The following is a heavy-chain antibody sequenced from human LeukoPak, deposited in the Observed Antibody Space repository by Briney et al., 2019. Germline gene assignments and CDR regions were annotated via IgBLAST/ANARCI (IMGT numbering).Heavy chain of an antibody. CDR2: IYTSGST. D-gene: IGHD4-11*01. CDR3: ARTSNTVRGYYFDY. CDR1: GGSISSYY. Sequence: SETLSLTCTVSGGSISSYYWSWIRQPAGKGLEWIGRIYTSGSTNYNPSLKSRVTMSVDTSKNQFSLKLSSVTAADTAVYYCARTSNTVRGYYFDYWGQGTLVTVSS. V-gene: IGHV4-4*07. J-gene: IGHJ4*02.